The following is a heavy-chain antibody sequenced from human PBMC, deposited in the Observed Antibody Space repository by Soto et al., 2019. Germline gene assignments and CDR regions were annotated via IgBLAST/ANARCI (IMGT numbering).Heavy chain of an antibody. D-gene: IGHD3-22*01. J-gene: IGHJ5*02. CDR1: GGTFSNSG. Sequence: GASVKVSCKASGGTFSNSGITWVRQAPGQGLEWVGRIIPIFGTTNYAQNLQGRVTISADKSTLTSYMELHSLTSDDTALYYCARDRTDSGYYTNWLDPWGQGTQVTVYS. CDR2: IIPIFGTT. CDR3: ARDRTDSGYYTNWLDP. V-gene: IGHV1-69*06.